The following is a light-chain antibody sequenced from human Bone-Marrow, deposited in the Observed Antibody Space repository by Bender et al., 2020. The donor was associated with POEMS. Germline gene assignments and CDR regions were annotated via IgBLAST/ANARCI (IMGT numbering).Light chain of an antibody. Sequence: SALTQPASVSGSPGQSITISCTGTSSDVVGYNYVSWYRQHPGKAPTLMLHDVTYRPSEVSNRFSGSKSGNTASLTISGLQAEDEADYYCSSYSSTSTPYVFGTGTKVTVL. CDR1: SSDVVGYNY. V-gene: IGLV2-14*03. CDR2: DVT. J-gene: IGLJ1*01. CDR3: SSYSSTSTPYV.